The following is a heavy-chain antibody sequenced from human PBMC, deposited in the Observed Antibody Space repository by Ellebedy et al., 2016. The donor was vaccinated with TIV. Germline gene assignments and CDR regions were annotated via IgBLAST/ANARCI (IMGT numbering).Heavy chain of an antibody. D-gene: IGHD1-26*01. J-gene: IGHJ5*01. CDR1: GYTFISYY. Sequence: AASVKVSCKASGYTFISYYMHWVRQAPGQGLEWMGVINPSGGSTRNAQKFQGRVTMTTDRSTSTAHMELRSLRSDDTAVYYCARAHGVGATGWFDSWGQGTLVTVSS. V-gene: IGHV1-46*01. CDR3: ARAHGVGATGWFDS. CDR2: INPSGGST.